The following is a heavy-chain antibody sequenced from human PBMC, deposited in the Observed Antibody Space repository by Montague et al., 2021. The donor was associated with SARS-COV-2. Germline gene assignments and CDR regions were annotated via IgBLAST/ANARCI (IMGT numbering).Heavy chain of an antibody. V-gene: IGHV4-39*01. CDR1: GDSVSSSDHY. Sequence: SETLSLTCTVSGDSVSSSDHYWGWIRQPPGKGLEWLGIVYYIGYTYYNPSVKGRVTISIDASKNQFSLKLNSLTATDTAIYHCARRRLREDYFDFWGQGTLLTVSS. D-gene: IGHD4-17*01. CDR2: VYYIGYT. CDR3: ARRRLREDYFDF. J-gene: IGHJ4*02.